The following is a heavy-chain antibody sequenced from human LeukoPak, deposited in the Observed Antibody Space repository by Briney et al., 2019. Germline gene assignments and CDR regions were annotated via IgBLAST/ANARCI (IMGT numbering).Heavy chain of an antibody. CDR1: GGSISSYY. V-gene: IGHV4-39*01. J-gene: IGHJ4*02. Sequence: ASETLSLTCTVSGGSISSYYWGWIRQPPGKGLEWIGSIYYSGSTYDNPSLKSRVTISVDTSKNQFSLRLSSVTAADTAVYYCARSTYYDLDYWGQGSLVTVSS. CDR2: IYYSGST. D-gene: IGHD3-22*01. CDR3: ARSTYYDLDY.